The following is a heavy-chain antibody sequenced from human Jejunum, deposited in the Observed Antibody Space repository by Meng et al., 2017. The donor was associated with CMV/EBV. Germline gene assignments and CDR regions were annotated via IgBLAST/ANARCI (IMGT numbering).Heavy chain of an antibody. CDR3: VSCPSSRWFDP. CDR2: VSPNNGGT. J-gene: IGHJ5*02. V-gene: IGHV1-2*06. CDR1: GSHFRAYH. D-gene: IGHD2-15*01. Sequence: SCKTSGSHFRAYHVHWVRQARGQGLECMERVSPNNGGTDYAPKFQGRVTMTRDTSISTVFMELTGLTSDDTAVYYCVSCPSSRWFDPWGQGTLVTVSS.